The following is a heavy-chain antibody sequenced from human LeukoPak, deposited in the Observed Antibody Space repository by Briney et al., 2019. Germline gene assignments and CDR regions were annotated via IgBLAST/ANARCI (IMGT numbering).Heavy chain of an antibody. D-gene: IGHD3-22*01. CDR3: ARLADYDSSGYFDY. CDR1: GFTFSNYW. CDR2: IRQDGSEK. J-gene: IGHJ4*02. V-gene: IGHV3-7*01. Sequence: GGSLRLSCAASGFTFSNYWMSWVRQAPGKGLEWVANIRQDGSEKYYVASVRGRFTISRDNAKNSLYLQMNSLRREDTAVYYCARLADYDSSGYFDYWGQGTLVTVSS.